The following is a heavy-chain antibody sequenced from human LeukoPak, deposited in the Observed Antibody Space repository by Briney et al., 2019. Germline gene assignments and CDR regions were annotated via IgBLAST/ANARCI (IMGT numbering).Heavy chain of an antibody. V-gene: IGHV4-30-2*01. CDR3: ARSFGSGSDDWFDP. CDR1: GGSISRGGYS. CDR2: IYNSGNT. J-gene: IGHJ5*02. Sequence: SQTLSLTCAVSGGSISRGGYSWTWIRQPPGKGLEWIGYIYNSGNTYYNPSLKSRVTISVDRSKNQFSLNLTSVTAADTAVYYCARSFGSGSDDWFDPWGQGTLVIVPS. D-gene: IGHD3-10*01.